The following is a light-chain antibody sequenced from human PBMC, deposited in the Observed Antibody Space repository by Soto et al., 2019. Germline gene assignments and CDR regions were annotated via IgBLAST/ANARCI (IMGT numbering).Light chain of an antibody. CDR1: QSVGSSY. V-gene: IGKV3-20*01. CDR2: GAS. J-gene: IGKJ4*01. CDR3: QQSGSSPFT. Sequence: EIVLTQSPGSLPLSPGERATLSCRASQSVGSSYLAWYQQKPGQAPRLLIYGASNRATGIPDRFSGSGSGADFTLTISRLEPEDFAKYFCQQSGSSPFTFGGGTKVEIK.